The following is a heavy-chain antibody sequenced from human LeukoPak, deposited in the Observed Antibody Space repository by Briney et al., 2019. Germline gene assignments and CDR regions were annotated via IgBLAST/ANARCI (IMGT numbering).Heavy chain of an antibody. CDR2: IYYSGST. Sequence: KPSETLSLTCTVSGGSISSYYWSWIRQPPGKGLERIGYIYYSGSTNYNPSLKSRVTISVDTSKNQFSLKLSSVTAADTAVYYCARGFNSYGSYYFDCWGQGTLVTVSS. J-gene: IGHJ4*02. CDR3: ARGFNSYGSYYFDC. D-gene: IGHD5-18*01. V-gene: IGHV4-59*01. CDR1: GGSISSYY.